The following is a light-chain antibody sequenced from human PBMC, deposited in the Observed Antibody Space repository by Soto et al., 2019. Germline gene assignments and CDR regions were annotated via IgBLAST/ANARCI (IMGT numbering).Light chain of an antibody. V-gene: IGKV3-11*01. CDR2: DAS. CDR3: QKSSNWPLT. J-gene: IGKJ5*01. CDR1: QTVSNF. Sequence: EIVLTQCPATLSLSPGERATLSCRASQTVSNFLGWYQQKPGQAPRLLIYDASSRATGIPARFSGSGSGTDFTLTISSLEPEDFAMYYCQKSSNWPLTLGQGTRLEIK.